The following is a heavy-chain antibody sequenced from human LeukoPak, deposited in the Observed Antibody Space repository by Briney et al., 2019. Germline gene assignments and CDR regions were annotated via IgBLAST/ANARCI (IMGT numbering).Heavy chain of an antibody. Sequence: GGSLRLSCAVSGFTVSTNHMSWVRQAPGRGLEWVSVIYNDGNTYYTDSVKGRYTISRDNSKNTVFLQMNSLRVEDTAVYYCARDREVVTAKAQMDVWGKGTTVTVSS. V-gene: IGHV3-53*01. CDR2: IYNDGNT. D-gene: IGHD2-21*02. J-gene: IGHJ6*03. CDR3: ARDREVVTAKAQMDV. CDR1: GFTVSTNH.